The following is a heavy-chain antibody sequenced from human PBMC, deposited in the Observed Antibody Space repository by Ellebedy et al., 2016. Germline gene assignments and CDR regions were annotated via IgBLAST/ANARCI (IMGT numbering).Heavy chain of an antibody. CDR2: ISGSGGST. CDR1: GGSISSGDYY. V-gene: IGHV3-23*01. Sequence: ETLSLTXTVSGGSISSGDYYWSWIRQAPGKGLEWVSAISGSGGSTYYADSVKGQFTISRDNSKNTLYLQMNSLRAEDTAVYYCAREVGDYGGNAFDYWGQGTLVTVSS. D-gene: IGHD4-23*01. J-gene: IGHJ4*02. CDR3: AREVGDYGGNAFDY.